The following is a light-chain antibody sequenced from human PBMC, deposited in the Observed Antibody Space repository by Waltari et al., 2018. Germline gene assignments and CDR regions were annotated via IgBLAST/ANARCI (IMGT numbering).Light chain of an antibody. CDR2: RNN. V-gene: IGLV1-47*01. J-gene: IGLJ2*01. Sequence: QSVLTQPPSESGTPGQRIIISCSGSSSNIGSNYVYWYQQLPGTAPKLLIYRNNQRHSGVPDRFSGSKSGTSASLAISGLRSEDEADYYCAAWDDSLSGFVVFGGGTKLTVL. CDR3: AAWDDSLSGFVV. CDR1: SSNIGSNY.